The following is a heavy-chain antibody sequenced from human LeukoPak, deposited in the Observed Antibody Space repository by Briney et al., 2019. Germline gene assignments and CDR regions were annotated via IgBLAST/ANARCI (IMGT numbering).Heavy chain of an antibody. J-gene: IGHJ3*02. CDR1: GYTFSDYF. V-gene: IGHV1-2*02. Sequence: GASVKVSCKASGYTFSDYFLHWVRQAPGQGPEWMGRINPNSGGTNYAQKFQGRVTMTRDTTISTTYMELHRLRSDDTAVYYCARARAPYYYDSNGLSAFDIWGQGTMVTVSS. CDR2: INPNSGGT. CDR3: ARARAPYYYDSNGLSAFDI. D-gene: IGHD3-22*01.